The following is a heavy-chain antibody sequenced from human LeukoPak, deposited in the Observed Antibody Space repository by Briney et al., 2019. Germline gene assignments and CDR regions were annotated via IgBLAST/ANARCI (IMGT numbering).Heavy chain of an antibody. CDR3: AKVTSGGWYFDY. V-gene: IGHV3-21*04. Sequence: GGSLRLSCAASGFTFSSYSMNWVRQAPGKGLEWVSSISSSSSYIYYADSVKGRFTISRDNSKNTLYLQMNSLRAEDTAVYYCAKVTSGGWYFDYWGRGTLVTVSS. CDR2: ISSSSSYI. J-gene: IGHJ4*02. CDR1: GFTFSSYS. D-gene: IGHD6-19*01.